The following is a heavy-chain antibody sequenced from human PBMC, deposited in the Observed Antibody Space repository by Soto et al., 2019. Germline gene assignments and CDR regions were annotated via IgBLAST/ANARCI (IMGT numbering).Heavy chain of an antibody. CDR2: ISAYNGNT. CDR1: GYTFTNYG. V-gene: IGHV1-18*01. J-gene: IGHJ5*02. Sequence: VKVSCKASGYTFTNYGISWVRRAPGQGLEWMGWISAYNGNTNYAQKLQGRVTMTTDTSTSTAYMELRSLRSDDTAVYYCARGGVNNMLRGVPHNWFDPWGQGTLVTV. CDR3: ARGGVNNMLRGVPHNWFDP. D-gene: IGHD3-10*01.